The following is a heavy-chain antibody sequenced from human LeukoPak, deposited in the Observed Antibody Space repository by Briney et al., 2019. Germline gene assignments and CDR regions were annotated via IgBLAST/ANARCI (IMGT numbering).Heavy chain of an antibody. Sequence: TLETLSLTCAVPGGSSRGSYRRWVRQTPGKGLEWMGEINLRESTNYNPSLKSRVTISVDTSKNQLSLKLSSVTAADTAVYYCARTARYSGSYGYYYYGMDVWGQGTTVTVSS. V-gene: IGHV4-34*01. J-gene: IGHJ6*02. D-gene: IGHD1-26*01. CDR1: GGSSRGSY. CDR2: INLREST. CDR3: ARTARYSGSYGYYYYGMDV.